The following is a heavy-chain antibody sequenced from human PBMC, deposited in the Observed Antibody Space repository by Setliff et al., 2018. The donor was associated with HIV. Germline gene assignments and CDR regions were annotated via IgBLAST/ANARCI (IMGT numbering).Heavy chain of an antibody. CDR1: AYTFTNYD. D-gene: IGHD3-22*01. CDR3: ARGRGPYYYDSSGYYYFDY. CDR2: MNPNSGNT. V-gene: IGHV1-8*03. J-gene: IGHJ4*02. Sequence: EASVKVSCKASAYTFTNYDINWVRQATGQGLEWMGWMNPNSGNTGYAQKFQGRVTITRNTSISTAYMELRSLRSEDTAVYYCARGRGPYYYDSSGYYYFDYWGQGTLVTVSS.